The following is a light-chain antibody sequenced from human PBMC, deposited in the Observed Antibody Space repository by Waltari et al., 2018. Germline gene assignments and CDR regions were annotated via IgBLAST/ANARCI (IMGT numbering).Light chain of an antibody. CDR2: DVS. V-gene: IGLV2-14*01. CDR3: SSQSSNNVVL. CDR1: SNDVGGYNS. Sequence: QSALTQPASVSGSPGQSVTILCTGTSNDVGGYNSVLWYQEHPGQAPRVIIYDVSDRPSGVSDRFSGSKSGNTASLTISGLQAEDEADYYCSSQSSNNVVLFGGGTKLTVL. J-gene: IGLJ2*01.